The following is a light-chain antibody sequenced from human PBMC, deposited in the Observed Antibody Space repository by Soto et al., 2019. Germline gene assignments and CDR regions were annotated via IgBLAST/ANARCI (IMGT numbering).Light chain of an antibody. CDR3: SSYAGSKNRYV. J-gene: IGLJ1*01. V-gene: IGLV2-8*01. CDR2: EVT. Sequence: QFALTQPPSASGSRGQSVTISCTGTSSDVGGYNFVSWYQQHPGKAPKVILYEVTKRPSGVPDRFSGSKSGNTASLTVSGLQTEDEAHYYCSSYAGSKNRYVFGTGTKLTVL. CDR1: SSDVGGYNF.